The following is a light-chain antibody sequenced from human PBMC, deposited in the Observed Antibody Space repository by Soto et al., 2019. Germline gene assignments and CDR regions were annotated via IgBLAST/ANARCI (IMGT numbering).Light chain of an antibody. V-gene: IGLV2-8*01. J-gene: IGLJ1*01. Sequence: QSVLTRPPSASGSPGQSVTISCTGTSSDVGGYNFVAWYQQHPGKAPKLMISVVSKRPSGVPDRFSGSKSGNTASLTVSGLQAEDEADYYCSSYAGSNIFVFGTGTKVTVL. CDR2: VVS. CDR1: SSDVGGYNF. CDR3: SSYAGSNIFV.